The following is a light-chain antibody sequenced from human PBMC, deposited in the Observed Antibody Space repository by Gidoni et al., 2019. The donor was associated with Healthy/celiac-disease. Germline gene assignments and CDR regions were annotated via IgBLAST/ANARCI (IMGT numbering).Light chain of an antibody. Sequence: EIVLTQSPGTLSLSPGARATLSCRASQSVSSSYLAWYQQKPGQAPRLLIYGASSRATGIPDRFSGSGSGTDFTLTISRLEPEDFAMYYCQQYGSSPPFTFGPGTKVDIK. J-gene: IGKJ3*01. CDR3: QQYGSSPPFT. V-gene: IGKV3-20*01. CDR2: GAS. CDR1: QSVSSSY.